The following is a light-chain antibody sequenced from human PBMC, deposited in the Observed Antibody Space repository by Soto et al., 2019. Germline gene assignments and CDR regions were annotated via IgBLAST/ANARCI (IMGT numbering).Light chain of an antibody. CDR3: CSYAGSSTFEVIV. CDR2: EVS. J-gene: IGLJ1*01. CDR1: SSDVGSYNL. V-gene: IGLV2-23*02. Sequence: SVLTQPASVSGSPGQSITISCTGTSSDVGSYNLVSWYQQHPGKAPKLMIYEVSKRPSGVSNRFSGSKSGNTASLTISGLQAEDEADYYCCSYAGSSTFEVIVFGTGTKVTV.